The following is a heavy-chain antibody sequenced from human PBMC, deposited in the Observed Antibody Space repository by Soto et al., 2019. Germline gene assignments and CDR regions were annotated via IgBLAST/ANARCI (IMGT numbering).Heavy chain of an antibody. CDR3: XXXGXXGYFDY. Sequence: QVQLVESGGGVVQPGRSLRLSCAXXXFXXXXYAMHXVRXAXGKGLEWVAVISYDGSNKYYADSVKGRFTISRDNSKNTLYLQMNSLRAEDTXXXXCXXXGXXGYFDYWGQGTLVTVSS. CDR1: XFXXXXYA. J-gene: IGHJ4*02. CDR2: ISYDGSNK. V-gene: IGHV3-30-3*01.